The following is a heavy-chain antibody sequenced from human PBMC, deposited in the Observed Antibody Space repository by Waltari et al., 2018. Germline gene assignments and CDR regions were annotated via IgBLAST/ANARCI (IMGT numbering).Heavy chain of an antibody. Sequence: EVDLVESGGGVVQPGGSLRLSCEASGFMFDEYTMHWVRQAPGKGLEWVALISLDGGRTSYADSVKGRFTISRDNKKKSLYLQMNSLTSQDSALYYCSKDLGGSYQLHSFHIWGQGTMVTVSS. CDR2: ISLDGGRT. CDR1: GFMFDEYT. V-gene: IGHV3-43*01. D-gene: IGHD1-1*01. CDR3: SKDLGGSYQLHSFHI. J-gene: IGHJ3*02.